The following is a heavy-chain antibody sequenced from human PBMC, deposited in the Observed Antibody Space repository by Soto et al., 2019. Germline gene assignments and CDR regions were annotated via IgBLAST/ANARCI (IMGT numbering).Heavy chain of an antibody. CDR1: GYTFTGYY. V-gene: IGHV1-2*04. D-gene: IGHD2-2*01. CDR3: ARIILLVPAAMREDYYYYYGMDV. J-gene: IGHJ6*02. Sequence: GASVKVSCKASGYTFTGYYMHWVRQAPGQGLEWMGWINPNSGGTNYAQKFQGWVTMTRDTSISTAYMELSRLRSDDTAVYYCARIILLVPAAMREDYYYYYGMDVWGQGTTVTVS. CDR2: INPNSGGT.